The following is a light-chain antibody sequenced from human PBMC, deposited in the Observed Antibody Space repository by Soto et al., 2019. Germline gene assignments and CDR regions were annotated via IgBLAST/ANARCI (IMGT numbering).Light chain of an antibody. V-gene: IGLV1-44*01. Sequence: QSVPTQPPSASGTPGQRVTISCSGGSSNIGSNAVNWYQQLPGTAPKVLLYANDQRPSGVPGRFSGSKSGTSASLAISGLQSDDEAEYFCAAWDDSLSGPVFGGGTKVTVL. CDR1: SSNIGSNA. CDR2: AND. J-gene: IGLJ2*01. CDR3: AAWDDSLSGPV.